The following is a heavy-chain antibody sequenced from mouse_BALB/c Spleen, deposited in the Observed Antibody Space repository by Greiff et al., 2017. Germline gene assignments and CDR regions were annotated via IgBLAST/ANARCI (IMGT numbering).Heavy chain of an antibody. Sequence: QLQESGPELVKPGASVKISCKASGYTFTDHYINWVKQKPGQGLEWIGWIYPGSGNTKYNEKFKGKATLTVDTSSSTAYMQLSSLTSEDTAVYFCARVRRAYGSYFDYWGQGTTLTVSS. CDR1: GYTFTDHY. J-gene: IGHJ2*01. CDR3: ARVRRAYGSYFDY. CDR2: IYPGSGNT. V-gene: IGHV1-84*02. D-gene: IGHD1-1*01.